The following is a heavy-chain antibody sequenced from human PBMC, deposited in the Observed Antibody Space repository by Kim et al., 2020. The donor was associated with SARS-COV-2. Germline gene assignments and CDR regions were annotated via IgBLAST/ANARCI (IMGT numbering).Heavy chain of an antibody. CDR3: ARDLRTTAVDI. J-gene: IGHJ3*02. Sequence: TKYSQKFQGRVTITRDTSASTAYMDLSSLRSEDTAVYYCARDLRTTAVDIWGQGTMVTVSS. V-gene: IGHV1-3*01. D-gene: IGHD1-1*01. CDR2: T.